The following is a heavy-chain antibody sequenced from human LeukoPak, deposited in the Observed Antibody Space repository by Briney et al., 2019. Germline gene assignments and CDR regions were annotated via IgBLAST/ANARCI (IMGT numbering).Heavy chain of an antibody. J-gene: IGHJ5*02. D-gene: IGHD1-26*01. Sequence: SETLSLTCTVSGGSITSYYWSWIRQPPGKGLEWIGHFYYTGSTNYNPSLKSRVTISAETSRNQFSLRLNSVTAADTAVYYCARSRAFNSGAFDPWGQGSLVTVSS. CDR3: ARSRAFNSGAFDP. CDR1: GGSITSYY. V-gene: IGHV4-59*01. CDR2: FYYTGST.